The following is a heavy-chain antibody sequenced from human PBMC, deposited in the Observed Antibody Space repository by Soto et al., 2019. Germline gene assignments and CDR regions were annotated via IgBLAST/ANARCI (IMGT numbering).Heavy chain of an antibody. CDR2: ISAYNGNT. D-gene: IGHD1-26*01. Sequence: QVQLVQSGAEVKKPGASVKVSCKASGYTFTSYGISWVRQAPGQGLEWMGWISAYNGNTNYAQKLQGRVTMTTDTSPETGYMELGSLRSGDPAVYLCAGWSGSLAVYFYYYGMDLWGQGDKVTLFS. J-gene: IGHJ6*02. V-gene: IGHV1-18*01. CDR1: GYTFTSYG. CDR3: AGWSGSLAVYFYYYGMDL.